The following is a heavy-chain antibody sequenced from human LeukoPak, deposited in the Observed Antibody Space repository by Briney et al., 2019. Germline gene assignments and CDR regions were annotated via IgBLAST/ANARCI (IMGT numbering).Heavy chain of an antibody. CDR3: ARVIAVAGPTFGY. J-gene: IGHJ4*02. CDR1: GYTFTGYY. D-gene: IGHD6-19*01. V-gene: IGHV1-2*06. Sequence: GASVKVSCKASGYTFTGYYMHWVRQAPGQGLEWMGRINPNSGGTNYAQKFQGRVTMTRDTSISTAYMELSRLRSDDTAVYYCARVIAVAGPTFGYWGQGTLVTVSS. CDR2: INPNSGGT.